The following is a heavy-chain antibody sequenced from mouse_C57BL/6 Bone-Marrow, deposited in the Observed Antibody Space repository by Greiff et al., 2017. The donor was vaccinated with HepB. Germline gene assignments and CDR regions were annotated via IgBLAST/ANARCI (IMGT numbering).Heavy chain of an antibody. CDR1: GFTFTDYY. J-gene: IGHJ1*01. Sequence: EVKLMESGGGLVQPGGSLSLSCAASGFTFTDYYMSWVRQPPGKALEWLGFIRNKANGYTTEYSASVKGRFTISRDNSQSILYLQMNALRAEDSATCYRGGLKGGYLGVWGAGTTVIVSS. CDR2: IRNKANGYTT. V-gene: IGHV7-3*01. CDR3: GGLKGGYLGV. D-gene: IGHD1-3*01.